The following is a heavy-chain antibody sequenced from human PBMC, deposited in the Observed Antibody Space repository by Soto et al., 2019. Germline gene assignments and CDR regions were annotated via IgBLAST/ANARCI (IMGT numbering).Heavy chain of an antibody. V-gene: IGHV4-31*03. J-gene: IGHJ5*02. D-gene: IGHD6-13*01. CDR2: IYYSGST. Sequence: QVQLQESGPGLVKPSQTLSLTCTVSGGSISSGGYYWSWSRKHPGKGLEWIGYIYYSGSTYYNPSLKSRVTIAVDTSKNQFSLKVSSVTAADTAVYYCARAKKGIAAAENWFDPWGQGTLVTVSS. CDR3: ARAKKGIAAAENWFDP. CDR1: GGSISSGGYY.